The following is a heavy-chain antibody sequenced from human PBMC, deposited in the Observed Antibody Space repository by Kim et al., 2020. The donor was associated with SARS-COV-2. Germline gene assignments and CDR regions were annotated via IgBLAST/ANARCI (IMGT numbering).Heavy chain of an antibody. CDR2: ISYDGSNK. Sequence: GGSLRLSCAASGFTFSSYAVHWVRQAPGKGLEWVAVISYDGSNKYYADSVKGRFTISRDNSKNTLYLQMNSLRAEDTAVYYCARDRSGSYYGAFDIWGQGTMVTVSS. D-gene: IGHD1-26*01. CDR1: GFTFSSYA. CDR3: ARDRSGSYYGAFDI. J-gene: IGHJ3*02. V-gene: IGHV3-30*04.